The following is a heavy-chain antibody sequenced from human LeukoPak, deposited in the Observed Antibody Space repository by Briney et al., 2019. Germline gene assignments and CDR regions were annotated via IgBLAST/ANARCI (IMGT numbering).Heavy chain of an antibody. V-gene: IGHV1-69*06. D-gene: IGHD3-9*01. J-gene: IGHJ3*02. CDR3: ARGTSSNYDILTGYYNVRQDAFDI. CDR2: IIPIFGTA. Sequence: SVKVSCKASGGTFSSYAISWVRQAPGQGLEWMGGIIPIFGTANYAQKFQGRVTITADKSTSTAYMELSSLRSEDTAVYYCARGTSSNYDILTGYYNVRQDAFDIWGQVTMVTVSS. CDR1: GGTFSSYA.